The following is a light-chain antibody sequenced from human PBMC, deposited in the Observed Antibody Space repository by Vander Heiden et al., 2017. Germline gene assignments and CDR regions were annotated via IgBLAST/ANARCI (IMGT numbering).Light chain of an antibody. CDR3: SSYAGSNNFV. V-gene: IGLV2-8*01. CDR1: SSDAGGYNY. Sequence: SALTQPPSASASPGQPVTISCTGTSSDAGGYNYVSCYQQHPGEAPKLMIYEVSKRPSGVPDRFSGSKSGNAASLTVSGLQAEDEADYYCSSYAGSNNFVFGTGTKVTVL. J-gene: IGLJ1*01. CDR2: EVS.